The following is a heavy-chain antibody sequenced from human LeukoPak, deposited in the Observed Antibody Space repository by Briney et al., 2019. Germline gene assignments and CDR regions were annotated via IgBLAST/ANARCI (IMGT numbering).Heavy chain of an antibody. CDR1: GFTVSSNY. CDR3: ARVTFNYFGSGDAFDI. J-gene: IGHJ3*02. D-gene: IGHD3-10*01. V-gene: IGHV3-66*01. Sequence: GGSLRFSCAASGFTVSSNYMSWVRQAPGKGLEWVSIIYSDGSTYYADSVEGRFTISRDNSKNTLYLQMNSLRAEDTAVYYCARVTFNYFGSGDAFDIWGQGTMVTVSS. CDR2: IYSDGST.